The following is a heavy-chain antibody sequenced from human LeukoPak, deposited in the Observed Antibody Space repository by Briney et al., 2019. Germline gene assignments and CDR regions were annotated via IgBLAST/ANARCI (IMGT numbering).Heavy chain of an antibody. CDR3: ARDLVRAGY. Sequence: PGGSLRLSCAASGFTFSSYWMSWVRQAPGKGLEWVSVIYSGGSTYYADSVKGRFTISRDNSKNTLYLQMNSLRAEDTAVYYCARDLVRAGYWGQGTLVTVSS. CDR1: GFTFSSYW. D-gene: IGHD3-10*01. CDR2: IYSGGST. V-gene: IGHV3-66*01. J-gene: IGHJ4*02.